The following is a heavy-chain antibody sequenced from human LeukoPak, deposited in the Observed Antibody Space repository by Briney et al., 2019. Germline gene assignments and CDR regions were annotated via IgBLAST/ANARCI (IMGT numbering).Heavy chain of an antibody. CDR2: MNPNSGNT. V-gene: IGHV1-8*01. Sequence: ASVKVSCKASGYTFSNYDINWVRQATGQGLEWMGWMNPNSGNTGYDQKFQGRVTMTRNTSISTAYMELSSLTSEDTAVYYCVRGVVVVAAGLRSLKIWFDTWGQGTLVTVSP. D-gene: IGHD2-15*01. CDR1: GYTFSNYD. CDR3: VRGVVVVAAGLRSLKIWFDT. J-gene: IGHJ5*02.